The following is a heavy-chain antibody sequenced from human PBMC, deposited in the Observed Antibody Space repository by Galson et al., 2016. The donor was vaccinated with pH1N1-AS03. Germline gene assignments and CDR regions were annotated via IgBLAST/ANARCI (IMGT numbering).Heavy chain of an antibody. CDR2: SYYRGAT. CDR3: SRHVSGRYPNNLDA. V-gene: IGHV4-39*01. CDR1: GGSIHSSPYY. J-gene: IGHJ5*02. D-gene: IGHD1-26*01. Sequence: QVQLRESGPGLVRPSETLSLTCTVSGGSIHSSPYYLGWIRQPPGKGLEWIGTSYYRGATYYSPSLRSRVTISIDTSKNPFSVNLGSVNAADTVGYYWSRHVSGRYPNNLDAWGQGSLVIVSS.